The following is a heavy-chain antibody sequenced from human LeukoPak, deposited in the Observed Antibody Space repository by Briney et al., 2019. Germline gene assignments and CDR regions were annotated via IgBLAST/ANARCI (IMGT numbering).Heavy chain of an antibody. J-gene: IGHJ6*03. D-gene: IGHD6-19*01. CDR3: ARDSSPGGQGYYHYMDV. V-gene: IGHV4-34*01. Sequence: PSETLSLTCAVYGGSFSGYYWSWIRQPPGKGLEWIGEINHSGSSNYNPSLKSRVTISVDTSKNQFSLKLSSVTAADTAVYYCARDSSPGGQGYYHYMDVWGKGTTVTVSS. CDR1: GGSFSGYY. CDR2: INHSGSS.